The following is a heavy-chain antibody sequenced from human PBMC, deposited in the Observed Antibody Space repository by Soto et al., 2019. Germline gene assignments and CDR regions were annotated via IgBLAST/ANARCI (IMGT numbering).Heavy chain of an antibody. J-gene: IGHJ2*01. CDR1: GFTFSAYY. D-gene: IGHD3-3*01. V-gene: IGHV3-11*05. Sequence: QVQLVESGGGLVKPGGSLRLSCAASGFTFSAYYMSWIRQAPGKGLEWISYIGGTSTYTNYADSLKGRFTISRDNVKNSLYLQMNSLRADDTAVYYCARLGEWSPNWYFDLWGRGTLVTVSS. CDR3: ARLGEWSPNWYFDL. CDR2: IGGTSTYT.